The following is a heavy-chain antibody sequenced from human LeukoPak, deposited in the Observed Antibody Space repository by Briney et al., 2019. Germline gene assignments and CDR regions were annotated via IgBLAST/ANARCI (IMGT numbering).Heavy chain of an antibody. Sequence: SETLSLTCTVSGGSISSGSYYWSWIRQPAGKGLEWIGRIYTSGSTNYNPSLKSRVTISVDTSKNQFSLKLSSVTAADTAVYYCARRRAAFDYWGQGTLVTVSS. CDR2: IYTSGST. V-gene: IGHV4-61*02. J-gene: IGHJ4*02. CDR3: ARRRAAFDY. D-gene: IGHD6-25*01. CDR1: GGSISSGSYY.